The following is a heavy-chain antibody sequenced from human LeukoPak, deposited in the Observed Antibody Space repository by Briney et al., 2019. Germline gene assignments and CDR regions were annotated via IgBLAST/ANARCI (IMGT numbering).Heavy chain of an antibody. D-gene: IGHD6-6*01. Sequence: PSETLFLTCTVSGDSISSGDYYWSWIRQPAGKELEWIGRISSSGSTNYNPSLKSRVTISVDTSKNQFSLKLSSVTAADTAVYYCARDPLEYSSSSDYFDYWGQGTLVTVSS. CDR3: ARDPLEYSSSSDYFDY. CDR1: GDSISSGDYY. V-gene: IGHV4-61*02. CDR2: ISSSGST. J-gene: IGHJ4*02.